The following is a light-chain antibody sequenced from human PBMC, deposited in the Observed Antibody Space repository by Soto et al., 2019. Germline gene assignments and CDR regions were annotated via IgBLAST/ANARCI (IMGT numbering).Light chain of an antibody. Sequence: EIVLTQSPATLSLSPVERATLSCRASQSLSTYLAWYQQKPGQAPRLLIYDASNRATGIPARFSGSGSGTDFTLTISSLEPEDFAVYYCQHRDSWPLTFGGGTKVDI. CDR2: DAS. CDR3: QHRDSWPLT. V-gene: IGKV3-11*01. CDR1: QSLSTY. J-gene: IGKJ4*01.